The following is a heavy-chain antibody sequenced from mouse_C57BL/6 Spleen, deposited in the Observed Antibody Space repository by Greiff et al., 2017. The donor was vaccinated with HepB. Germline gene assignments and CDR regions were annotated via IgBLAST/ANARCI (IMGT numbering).Heavy chain of an antibody. V-gene: IGHV1-54*01. CDR1: GYAFTNYL. CDR2: INPGSGGT. CDR3: ARSKFITTGFAY. J-gene: IGHJ3*01. D-gene: IGHD1-1*01. Sequence: VQLQQSGTELIRPGTSVKVSCKASGYAFTNYLIEWVKQRPGQGLEWIGVINPGSGGTNYNEKFKGKATLTADKSSSTAYMQLSSLTSEDAAVYFCARSKFITTGFAYWGQGTLVTVSA.